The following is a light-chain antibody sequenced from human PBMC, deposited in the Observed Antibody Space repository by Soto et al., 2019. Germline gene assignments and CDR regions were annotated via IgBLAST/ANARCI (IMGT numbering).Light chain of an antibody. CDR2: AAS. J-gene: IGKJ4*01. CDR1: QSITNSF. V-gene: IGKV3-20*01. Sequence: EIVWTQSPGTLSLSPGERATLSCRASQSITNSFLAWYQQKPGQAPRLLIYAASSRATGIPDRFSGHGSGTDFTLTISRLEPDDFAVYYCHQYGTSPSTFGGGAKVEIK. CDR3: HQYGTSPST.